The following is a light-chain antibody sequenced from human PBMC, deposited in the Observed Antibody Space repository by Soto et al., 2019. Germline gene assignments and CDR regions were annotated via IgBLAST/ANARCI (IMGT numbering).Light chain of an antibody. V-gene: IGKV1-6*01. CDR3: QQYYRSSIT. J-gene: IGKJ5*01. CDR2: GAS. Sequence: AIQMTQSPSSLPASVGDRVTISCRASQGIGNALGWYQQKPGKPPKVLIYGASNLQSGVPPRFSGTGSGTEFTLTISSLQPDDFAAYYCQQYYRSSITFGQGTRLEIK. CDR1: QGIGNA.